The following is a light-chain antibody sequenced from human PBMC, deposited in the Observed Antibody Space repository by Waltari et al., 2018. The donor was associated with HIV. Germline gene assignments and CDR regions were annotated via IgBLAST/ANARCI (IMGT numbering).Light chain of an antibody. CDR3: QQSFSSPLS. CDR2: AAS. J-gene: IGKJ3*01. V-gene: IGKV1-39*01. Sequence: DTQMTQSPSSLSASVGDRVTIDCRASQSISFSLNWYQQKPGKVPKLLISAASTLQSGVPSRFSGSGSGTDFTLTIDSLQPDDFATYYCQQSFSSPLSFGPGTKVDIK. CDR1: QSISFS.